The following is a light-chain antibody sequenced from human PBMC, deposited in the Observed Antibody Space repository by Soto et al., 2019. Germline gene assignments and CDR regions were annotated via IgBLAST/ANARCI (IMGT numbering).Light chain of an antibody. V-gene: IGLV2-23*01. J-gene: IGLJ1*01. CDR1: SSDVGSYNL. Sequence: QSAVTQPACVSGSPGQAITISCTGTSSDVGSYNLVSWYQQHPGKVPQLMIYEGSKRPSGVSNRFSGSKSGNTASLTISGLQAEDEADYYCCSYARGSTYVFGTGTKV. CDR3: CSYARGSTYV. CDR2: EGS.